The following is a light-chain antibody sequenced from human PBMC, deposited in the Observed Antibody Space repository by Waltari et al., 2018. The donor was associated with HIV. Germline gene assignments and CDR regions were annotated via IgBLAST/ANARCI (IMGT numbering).Light chain of an antibody. CDR2: LAS. CDR1: HSVVYRSNKEHY. Sequence: DIVLTQSPDSVAGSLGERATISCESSHSVVYRSNKEHYLAWYQQKPGQPPQLLISLASTRQSGVPDRFSGSGSGTDFTLTLPSLQAEDVAVYYCQQYFSTPPVTFGGGTKVEIK. J-gene: IGKJ4*01. CDR3: QQYFSTPPVT. V-gene: IGKV4-1*01.